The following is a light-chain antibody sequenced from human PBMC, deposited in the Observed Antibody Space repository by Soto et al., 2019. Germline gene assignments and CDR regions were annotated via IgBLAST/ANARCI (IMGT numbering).Light chain of an antibody. CDR2: DDT. J-gene: IGLJ1*01. CDR3: AAWDDNLNVYV. CDR1: RSNIGTNS. Sequence: QSVLTQPPSASGAPGQRVTISCSGSRSNIGTNSVNWYQHLPGTAPKLLMYDDTKRPSGVPDRFSVSKSGTSASLAISGLQSEDEADYYCAAWDDNLNVYVFATGTKLTVL. V-gene: IGLV1-44*01.